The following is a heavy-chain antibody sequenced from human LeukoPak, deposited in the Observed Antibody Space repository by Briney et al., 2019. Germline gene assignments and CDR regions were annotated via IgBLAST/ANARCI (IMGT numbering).Heavy chain of an antibody. CDR2: ISGSDGRL. CDR3: AKESPYSSNRLYYFDY. Sequence: GGSLRLSCAASGFTVSSNYMSWVRQAPGKGLEWVSAISGSDGRLFYAGSVKGRFTISRDNFKNTLSLQMNSLSADDTAVYYCAKESPYSSNRLYYFDYWGRGTLVTVSS. V-gene: IGHV3-23*01. D-gene: IGHD2-21*01. CDR1: GFTVSSNY. J-gene: IGHJ4*01.